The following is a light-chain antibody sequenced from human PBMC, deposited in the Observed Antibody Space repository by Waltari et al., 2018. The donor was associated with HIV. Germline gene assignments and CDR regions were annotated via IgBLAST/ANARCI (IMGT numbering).Light chain of an antibody. CDR3: MQSTHWPRT. J-gene: IGKJ4*02. CDR2: KVS. CDR1: QSLVSSDGNTY. V-gene: IGKV2-30*01. Sequence: ALITQSRLSLPVRLRQPATISCRSRQSLVSSDGNTYLNWFHQRPGQSSRRLLYKVSKRDSGVPGRFSGSGSGTDFTLKISRVEAEDVGFYDCMQSTHWPRTLGGGTRVNIK.